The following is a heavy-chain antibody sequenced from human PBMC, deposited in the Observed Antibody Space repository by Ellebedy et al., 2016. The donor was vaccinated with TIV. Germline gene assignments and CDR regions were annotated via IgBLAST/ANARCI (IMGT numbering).Heavy chain of an antibody. Sequence: GESLKISCAASGFTFSSYAMSWVRQAPGKGLEWVSAISGSGGSTYYADSVKGRFTISRDNAKNSLYLQMNSLRAEDTAVYYCARDHPVAGTTFDYWGQGTLVTVSS. CDR3: ARDHPVAGTTFDY. J-gene: IGHJ4*02. CDR1: GFTFSSYA. CDR2: ISGSGGST. V-gene: IGHV3-23*01. D-gene: IGHD6-19*01.